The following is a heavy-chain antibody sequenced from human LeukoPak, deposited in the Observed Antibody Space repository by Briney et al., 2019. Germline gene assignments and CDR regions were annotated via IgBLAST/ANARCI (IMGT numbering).Heavy chain of an antibody. V-gene: IGHV4-39*01. Sequence: SETLSLTCTVSGGSISSRSYYWGWIRQPPGKGLEWIGSMYYSGSTYYNPSLKSRVTISADTSKNQFSLKLSSVTAADTAVYYCASHRVDDRSGYHPFDFWGQGTLVIVSS. CDR1: GGSISSRSYY. J-gene: IGHJ4*02. CDR3: ASHRVDDRSGYHPFDF. D-gene: IGHD3-22*01. CDR2: MYYSGST.